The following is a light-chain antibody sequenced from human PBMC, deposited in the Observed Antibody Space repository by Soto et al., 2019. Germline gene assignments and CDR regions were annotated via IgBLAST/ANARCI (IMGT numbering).Light chain of an antibody. J-gene: IGLJ1*01. V-gene: IGLV1-44*01. CDR1: SSNIGSNT. CDR2: SNN. CDR3: ATWENTLIALNV. Sequence: QSALTQPPSASGTPGQRVTISCSGSSSNIGSNTVNWYQQLPGTAPKLLIYSNNQRPSGVPDRFSGSKSGTSASLAISGLQSEDGVVYDSATWENTLIALNVFRTGTKV.